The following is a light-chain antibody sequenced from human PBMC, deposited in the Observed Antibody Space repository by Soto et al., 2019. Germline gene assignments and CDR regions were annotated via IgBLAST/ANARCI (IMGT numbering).Light chain of an antibody. CDR1: SSDVGGYNY. Sequence: QSALTQPPSASGSPGQSVTISCTGTSSDVGGYNYVSWYQQHPGKAPKLMIYEVTIRPSGVPDRFSGSKSGNTASLTVSGLQSEDESDYYCSSYTDSNPSYVVGTGTKVTVL. CDR3: SSYTDSNPSYV. V-gene: IGLV2-8*01. CDR2: EVT. J-gene: IGLJ1*01.